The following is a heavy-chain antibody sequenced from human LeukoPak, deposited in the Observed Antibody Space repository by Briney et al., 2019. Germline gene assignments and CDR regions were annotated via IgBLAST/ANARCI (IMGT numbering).Heavy chain of an antibody. CDR1: GGSISSYY. CDR2: IYYSGST. CDR3: ARADYYAFDV. Sequence: SETLSLTCTVSGGSISSYYWSWIRQPPGKGLEWIGYIYYSGSTDYNPSLKSRVTISVDTSKNQFSLKLSSVTAADTAVYYCARADYYAFDVWGQGTMVTVSS. D-gene: IGHD4/OR15-4a*01. V-gene: IGHV4-59*01. J-gene: IGHJ3*01.